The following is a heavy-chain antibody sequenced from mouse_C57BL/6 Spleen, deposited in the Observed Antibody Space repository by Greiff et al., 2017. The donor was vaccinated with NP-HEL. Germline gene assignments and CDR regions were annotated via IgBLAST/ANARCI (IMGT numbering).Heavy chain of an antibody. CDR2: IYPGDGDT. D-gene: IGHD3-2*02. CDR1: GYAFSSYW. J-gene: IGHJ3*01. CDR3: ARGGPQTAQATWFAY. V-gene: IGHV1-80*01. Sequence: QVQLQQSGAELVKPGASVKISCKASGYAFSSYWMNWVKQRPGKGLEWIGQIYPGDGDTNYNGKFKGKATLTADKSSSTAYMQLSSLTSEDSAVYFCARGGPQTAQATWFAYWGQGTLVTVSA.